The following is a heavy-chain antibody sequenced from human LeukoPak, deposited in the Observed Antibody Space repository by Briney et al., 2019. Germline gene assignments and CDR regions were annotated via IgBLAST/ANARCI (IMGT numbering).Heavy chain of an antibody. D-gene: IGHD4-17*01. CDR2: INHSGST. J-gene: IGHJ6*02. CDR3: ARGLVSTYGDPGYYYYYGMDV. Sequence: SETLSLTCAVYGGSFSGYYWSWIRQPPGKGLEWIGEINHSGSTNYNPSLKSRVTISVDTSKNQFPLKLSSVTAADTAVYYCARGLVSTYGDPGYYYYYGMDVWGQGTTVTVSS. V-gene: IGHV4-34*01. CDR1: GGSFSGYY.